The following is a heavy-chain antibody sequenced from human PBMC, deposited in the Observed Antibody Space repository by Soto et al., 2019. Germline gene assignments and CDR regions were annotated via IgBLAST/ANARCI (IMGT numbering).Heavy chain of an antibody. CDR1: GFTFSSYG. J-gene: IGHJ6*02. CDR2: ISYDGSNK. CDR3: AKDPTYYGSGCYYKPSLYYYYGMDV. V-gene: IGHV3-30*18. D-gene: IGHD3-10*01. Sequence: GGSLRLSCAASGFTFSSYGMHWVRQAPGKGLEWVAVISYDGSNKYYADSVKGRFTISRVNSKNTLYLQMNSLRAEDTAVYYCAKDPTYYGSGCYYKPSLYYYYGMDVWGQGTTVTVS.